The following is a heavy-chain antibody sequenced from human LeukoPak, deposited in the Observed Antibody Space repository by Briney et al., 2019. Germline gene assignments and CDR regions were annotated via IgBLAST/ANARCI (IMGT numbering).Heavy chain of an antibody. CDR1: GYTFTSYG. J-gene: IGHJ4*02. V-gene: IGHV1-18*01. D-gene: IGHD3-22*01. CDR2: IGAYNGNT. Sequence: ASVKVSCKASGYTFTSYGISWVRQAPGQGLEWVGWIGAYNGNTNYAQKLQGRVTMTTDTSTSTAYMELRSLRSDDTAVYYCARDLGPDYYDSSGPDYWGQGTLVTVSS. CDR3: ARDLGPDYYDSSGPDY.